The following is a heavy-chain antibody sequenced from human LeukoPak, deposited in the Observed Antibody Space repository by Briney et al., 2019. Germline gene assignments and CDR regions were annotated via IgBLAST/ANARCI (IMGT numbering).Heavy chain of an antibody. V-gene: IGHV3-23*01. CDR2: ISGSGGST. CDR1: GFTFSSYA. Sequence: PGGSLRLSCAASGFTFSSYAMSWVRQAPGRGLEWVSAISGSGGSTYYADSVKGRFTISRDNSKNTLYLQMNSLRAEDTAVYYCAKARLVVVTAIFDYWGQGTLVTVSS. CDR3: AKARLVVVTAIFDY. D-gene: IGHD2-21*02. J-gene: IGHJ4*02.